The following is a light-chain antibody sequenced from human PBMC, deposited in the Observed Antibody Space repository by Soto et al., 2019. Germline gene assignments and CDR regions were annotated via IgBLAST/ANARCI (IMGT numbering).Light chain of an antibody. J-gene: IGKJ4*01. V-gene: IGKV1-39*01. CDR1: QTISTY. Sequence: DIQMTQSPSSLSASVGDRVTISCRASQTISTYLHWYQHKPGRAPRLLISDVSTLQSGVPGRFRGSGSETEFTLTITYLQPEDFATYYCQQGYSTYALRFGGGPKV. CDR2: DVS. CDR3: QQGYSTYALR.